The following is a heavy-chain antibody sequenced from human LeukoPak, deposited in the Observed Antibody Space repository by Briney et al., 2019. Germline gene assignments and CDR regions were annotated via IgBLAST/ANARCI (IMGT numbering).Heavy chain of an antibody. CDR2: IYYSGST. CDR3: ARAHYASSNIKVPFDV. V-gene: IGHV4-59*08. CDR1: GGSISSDY. Sequence: SETLSLTCTVSGGSISSDYWSWIRQPPGKGLEWIGYIYYSGSTNYNPSLKSRATISVDTSKKQFSLKLSSVTAADTAVYYCARAHYASSNIKVPFDVWGKGTTVTVSS. D-gene: IGHD3-22*01. J-gene: IGHJ6*04.